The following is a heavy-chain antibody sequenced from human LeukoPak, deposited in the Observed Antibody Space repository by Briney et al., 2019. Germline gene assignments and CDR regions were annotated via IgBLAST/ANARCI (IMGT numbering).Heavy chain of an antibody. Sequence: GESLKISCKGSGYSSTSYWIGWVRQMPGKGLEWMGIIYPGDSDTRYSPSFQGQVTISADKSISTAYLQWSSLKASDTAMYYCARLPQGYCSGGSCYRTYYYYYMDVWGKGTTVTVSS. CDR3: ARLPQGYCSGGSCYRTYYYYYMDV. CDR1: GYSSTSYW. J-gene: IGHJ6*03. D-gene: IGHD2-15*01. CDR2: IYPGDSDT. V-gene: IGHV5-51*01.